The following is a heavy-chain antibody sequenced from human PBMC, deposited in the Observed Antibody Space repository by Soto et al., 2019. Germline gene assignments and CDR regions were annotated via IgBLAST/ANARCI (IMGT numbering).Heavy chain of an antibody. V-gene: IGHV1-18*01. J-gene: IGHJ6*02. D-gene: IGHD6-13*01. CDR2: ISAYNGNT. CDR3: ARDILGSSSWYYYYYGMDV. Sequence: QVQLVQSGAEVKKPGASVKVSCKASGYTFTSYGISWVRQAPGQGLEWMGWISAYNGNTNYAQKLQGRVTMTTDTSTSTAYMELRSIRSDDTAVYYCARDILGSSSWYYYYYGMDVWGQGTTVTVSS. CDR1: GYTFTSYG.